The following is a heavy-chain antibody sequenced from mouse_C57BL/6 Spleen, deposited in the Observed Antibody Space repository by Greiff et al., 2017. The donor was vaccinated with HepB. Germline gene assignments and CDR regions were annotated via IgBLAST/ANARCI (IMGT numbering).Heavy chain of an antibody. J-gene: IGHJ2*01. CDR2: ISSGSSTI. V-gene: IGHV5-17*01. CDR1: GFTFSDYG. CDR3: ARNGGYYGYYFDY. D-gene: IGHD1-1*01. Sequence: LVESGGGLVKPGGSLKLSCAASGFTFSDYGMHWVRQAPEKGLEWVAYISSGSSTIYYADTVKGRCTISRDNAKNTLFLQMTSLRSEDTAMYYCARNGGYYGYYFDYWGQGTTLTVSS.